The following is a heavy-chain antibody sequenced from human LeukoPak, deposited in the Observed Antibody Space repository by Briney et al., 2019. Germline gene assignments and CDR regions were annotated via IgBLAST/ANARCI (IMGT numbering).Heavy chain of an antibody. V-gene: IGHV3-21*01. J-gene: IGHJ4*02. CDR1: GFTFSSYS. D-gene: IGHD3-22*01. CDR2: ISSSSSYI. CDR3: ARDYSYYDSSGYDY. Sequence: GGSLRLSCAASGFTFSSYSMNWVRQAPGKGLEWVSSISSSSSYIYYADSVKGRFTIPRDNAKNSLYLQMNSLRAEDTAVYYCARDYSYYDSSGYDYWGQGTLVTVSS.